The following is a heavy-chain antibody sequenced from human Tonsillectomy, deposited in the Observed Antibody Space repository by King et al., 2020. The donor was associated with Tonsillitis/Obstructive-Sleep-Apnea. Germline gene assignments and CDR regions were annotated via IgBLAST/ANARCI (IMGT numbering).Heavy chain of an antibody. CDR2: ISAYNGDT. CDR3: ARDSMSHYFDSSAYYTFAY. D-gene: IGHD3-22*01. Sequence: QLVQSGAEVKKPGASVKVSCKASGYSFTSYAISWVRQAPGQGLEWMGWISAYNGDTNCAQKLQGRVTMTTDTSTSTAYMELRSLTSDDTAVYYCARDSMSHYFDSSAYYTFAYWGQGTLVTVSS. J-gene: IGHJ4*02. CDR1: GYSFTSYA. V-gene: IGHV1-18*01.